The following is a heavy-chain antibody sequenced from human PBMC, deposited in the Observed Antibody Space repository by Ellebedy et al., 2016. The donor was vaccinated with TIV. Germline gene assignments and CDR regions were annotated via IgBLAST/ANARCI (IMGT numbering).Heavy chain of an antibody. V-gene: IGHV1-3*01. CDR1: GYTFTAYT. J-gene: IGHJ5*02. CDR2: INAGNGDT. CDR3: ARVPIALQSSFDP. D-gene: IGHD6-13*01. Sequence: ASVKVSCKASGYTFTAYTIHWVRQVPGQTLEWMGWINAGNGDTRYSQNFQGRVTITRDTSATTAYMELSSLRSEDTSVYYCARVPIALQSSFDPWGQGTLVTVSS.